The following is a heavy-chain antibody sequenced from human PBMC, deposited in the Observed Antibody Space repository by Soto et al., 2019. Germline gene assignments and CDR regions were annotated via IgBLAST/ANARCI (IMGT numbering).Heavy chain of an antibody. V-gene: IGHV3-66*04. CDR3: ARHSIQAGLFES. Sequence: PGGSLRLSCSASGFTVSDSFLSWVRQAPGKGLEWVSAIFGGGDTYYSDSVKGRFTISRDISRNTLYLQMTSLRAEDTAVYYCARHSIQAGLFESWGQGTQVTVSS. J-gene: IGHJ4*02. CDR1: GFTVSDSF. CDR2: IFGGGDT. D-gene: IGHD2-2*02.